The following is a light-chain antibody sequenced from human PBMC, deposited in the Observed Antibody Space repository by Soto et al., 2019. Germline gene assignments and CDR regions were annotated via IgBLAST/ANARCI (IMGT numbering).Light chain of an antibody. CDR1: QSVSSY. CDR2: SAS. Sequence: TQSQTTLSVSPGERATLSCRASQSVSSYLAWYQQKPGQAPRLLIYSASSRATGIPDRFSGSGSGTDFTLTISRLEPEDFAVYYCQQYGTLPQTFGQGTKVDI. V-gene: IGKV3-20*01. CDR3: QQYGTLPQT. J-gene: IGKJ1*01.